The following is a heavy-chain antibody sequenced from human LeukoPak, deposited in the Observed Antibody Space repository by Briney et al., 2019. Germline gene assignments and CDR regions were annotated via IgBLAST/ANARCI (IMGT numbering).Heavy chain of an antibody. CDR1: GYTFTSYG. CDR3: AREAFLEWLPKYYFDY. Sequence: GASVKVSCKASGYTFTSYGISWVRQAPGQGLEWMGWISAYNGNTNHAQKLQGRVTMTTDTSTSTAYMELRSLRSDDTAVYYCAREAFLEWLPKYYFDYWGQGTLVTVSS. D-gene: IGHD3-3*02. V-gene: IGHV1-18*01. J-gene: IGHJ4*02. CDR2: ISAYNGNT.